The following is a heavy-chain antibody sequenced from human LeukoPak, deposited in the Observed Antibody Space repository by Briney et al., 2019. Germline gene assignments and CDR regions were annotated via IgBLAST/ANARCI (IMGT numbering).Heavy chain of an antibody. D-gene: IGHD6-6*01. J-gene: IGHJ5*02. V-gene: IGHV4-59*01. CDR1: GGSISSYY. Sequence: SETLSLTCTVSGGSISSYYWSRIRQPPGKGLEWIGYIYYSGSTNYNPSLKSRVTISVDTSKNQFSLKLSSVTAADTAVYYCARGEYSSFFDPWGQGTLVTVSS. CDR3: ARGEYSSFFDP. CDR2: IYYSGST.